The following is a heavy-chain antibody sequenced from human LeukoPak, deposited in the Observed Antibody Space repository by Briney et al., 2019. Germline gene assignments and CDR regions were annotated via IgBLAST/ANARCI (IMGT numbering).Heavy chain of an antibody. Sequence: PGGSLRLSCAASGFTLSDYSMSWIRQAPGKGLEWLTYMSSGSTISYADSVKGRFTISRDNAKNSLYLQMNSLRAEDTAVYYCARGGYSSSWLDYWGQGTLVTVSS. CDR1: GFTLSDYS. CDR3: ARGGYSSSWLDY. J-gene: IGHJ4*02. D-gene: IGHD6-13*01. V-gene: IGHV3-11*04. CDR2: MSSGSTI.